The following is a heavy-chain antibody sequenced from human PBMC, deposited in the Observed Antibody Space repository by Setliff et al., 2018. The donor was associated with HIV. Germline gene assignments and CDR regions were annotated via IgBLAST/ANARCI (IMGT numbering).Heavy chain of an antibody. CDR2: IIPMFGTA. J-gene: IGHJ4*02. D-gene: IGHD2-2*02. Sequence: ASVKVSCKASGGTFSSYAISWVRQAPGQGLEWMGRIIPMFGTANYAQKFQGRVTITADKSTSTAYMELRSLKSDDTAVYFCAKLLYPELWPLDIDHWGQGTLVTVSS. CDR3: AKLLYPELWPLDIDH. CDR1: GGTFSSYA. V-gene: IGHV1-69*06.